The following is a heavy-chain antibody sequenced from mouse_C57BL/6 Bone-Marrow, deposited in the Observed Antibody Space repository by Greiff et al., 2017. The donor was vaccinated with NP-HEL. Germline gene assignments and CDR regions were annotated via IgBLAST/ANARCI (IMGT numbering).Heavy chain of an antibody. CDR3: VRLGHVLYAMDY. V-gene: IGHV10-1*01. D-gene: IGHD3-1*01. Sequence: EVQVVESGGGLVQPKGSLKLSCAASGFSFNTYAMNWVRQAPGKGLEWVARIRSKSNNYATYYADSVKDRFTISRDDSESMLYLQMNKLNTEDTAMYDGVRLGHVLYAMDYGGQGTSVTVSA. J-gene: IGHJ4*01. CDR1: GFSFNTYA. CDR2: IRSKSNNYAT.